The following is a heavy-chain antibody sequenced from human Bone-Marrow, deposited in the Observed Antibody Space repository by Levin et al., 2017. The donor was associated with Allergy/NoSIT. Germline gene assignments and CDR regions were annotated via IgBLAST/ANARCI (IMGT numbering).Heavy chain of an antibody. CDR1: GFTVSSNY. D-gene: IGHD5-24*01. V-gene: IGHV3-53*01. CDR3: ARESGAGDGYKFGY. CDR2: IYSGGST. Sequence: AGGSLRLSCAASGFTVSSNYMSWVRQAPGKGLEWVSVIYSGGSTYYADSVKGRFTISRDNSKNTLYLQMNSLRAEDTAVYYCARESGAGDGYKFGYWGQGTLVTVSS. J-gene: IGHJ4*02.